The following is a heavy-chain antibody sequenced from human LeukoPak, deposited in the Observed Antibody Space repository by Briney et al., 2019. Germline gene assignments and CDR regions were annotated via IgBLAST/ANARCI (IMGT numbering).Heavy chain of an antibody. Sequence: PGRSLRLSCAASGFTFSNYGMHWVRQAPGKGLEWVAVVYDDGSREHIADSVKGRFTISRDNSKNTVVLQMNGLRGEDTALYYCARDLKSGYFDSWGQGTLVTVSA. J-gene: IGHJ4*02. V-gene: IGHV3-33*01. D-gene: IGHD3-3*01. CDR3: ARDLKSGYFDS. CDR1: GFTFSNYG. CDR2: VYDDGSRE.